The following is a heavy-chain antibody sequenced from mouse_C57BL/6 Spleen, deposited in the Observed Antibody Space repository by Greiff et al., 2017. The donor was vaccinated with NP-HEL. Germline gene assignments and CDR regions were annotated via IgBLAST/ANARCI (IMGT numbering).Heavy chain of an antibody. Sequence: QVQLQQPGAELVMPGASVKLSCKASGYTFTSYWMHWVKQRPGQGLEWIGEIDPSDSYTNYNQKFKGKSTLTVDNSSSTACMQLSSLTSEDSAVYYCATRGDTAQATYGYFDYWGQGTALTVSS. CDR2: IDPSDSYT. J-gene: IGHJ2*01. D-gene: IGHD3-2*02. V-gene: IGHV1-69*01. CDR3: ATRGDTAQATYGYFDY. CDR1: GYTFTSYW.